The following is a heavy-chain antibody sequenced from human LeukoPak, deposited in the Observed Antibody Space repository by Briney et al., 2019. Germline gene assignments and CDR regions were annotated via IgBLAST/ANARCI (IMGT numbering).Heavy chain of an antibody. Sequence: SETLSLTCTVSGGSISSYYWSWIRQPPGKGLEWIGYIYYSGSTNYNPSLKSRVTMSVDTSKNQFSLKLSSVTAADTAVYYCARGRYGSGSYYEVFDYWGQGTLVTVSS. CDR1: GGSISSYY. D-gene: IGHD3-10*01. J-gene: IGHJ4*02. CDR3: ARGRYGSGSYYEVFDY. CDR2: IYYSGST. V-gene: IGHV4-59*12.